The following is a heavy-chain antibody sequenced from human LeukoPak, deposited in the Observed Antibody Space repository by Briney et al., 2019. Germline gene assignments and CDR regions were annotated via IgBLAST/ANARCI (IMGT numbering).Heavy chain of an antibody. CDR1: GFTFITHA. D-gene: IGHD4-11*01. CDR3: AKGLPYFDY. Sequence: GGSLRLSCAASGFTFITHAMSWVRQAPGRGLEGVSAISDTGGSTYYADSVKGRFTIFRDNSKNTLYLQMNSLRAEDTAVYYCAKGLPYFDYWGQGTLVTVSS. V-gene: IGHV3-23*01. CDR2: ISDTGGST. J-gene: IGHJ4*02.